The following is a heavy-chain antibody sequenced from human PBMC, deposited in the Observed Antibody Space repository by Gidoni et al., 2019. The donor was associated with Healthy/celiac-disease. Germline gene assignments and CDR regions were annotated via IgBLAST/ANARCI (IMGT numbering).Heavy chain of an antibody. CDR3: AREVRPYDFDY. D-gene: IGHD1-1*01. CDR1: GGSFSGYY. V-gene: IGHV4-34*01. J-gene: IGHJ4*02. Sequence: QVQLQQWCAGLLKPSHTLSLTCAVYGGSFSGYYWSWTRQPPGKGLEWIGEINHSGSTNYNPALKSRVTISVDTSKNQFSLKLSSVTAADTAVYYCAREVRPYDFDYWGQGTLVTVSS. CDR2: INHSGST.